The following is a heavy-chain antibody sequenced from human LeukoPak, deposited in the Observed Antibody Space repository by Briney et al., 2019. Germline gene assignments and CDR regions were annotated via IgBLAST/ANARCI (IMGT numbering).Heavy chain of an antibody. Sequence: GGSLRLPCSASGFTFSSYAMHWVRQAPGKGLEYVSAISSNGRSTYYADSVKGRFTISRDNSKNTLYLQMSSLRAEDTAVYYCVKSYNWNDVPYYFDYWGQGTLVTVSS. D-gene: IGHD1-1*01. CDR2: ISSNGRST. V-gene: IGHV3-64D*06. CDR3: VKSYNWNDVPYYFDY. J-gene: IGHJ4*02. CDR1: GFTFSSYA.